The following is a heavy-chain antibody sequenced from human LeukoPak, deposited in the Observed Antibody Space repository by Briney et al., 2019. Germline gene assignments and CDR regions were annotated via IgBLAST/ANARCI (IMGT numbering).Heavy chain of an antibody. Sequence: SETLSLTCAVYGGSFSGYYWSWIRQPPGKGLEWIGEINHSGSTNYNPSLKSRVTISLDRSKNQFSLKLSSVTAADTAVYYCARGKWELESGEAFDIWGQGTMVTVSS. V-gene: IGHV4-34*01. J-gene: IGHJ3*02. CDR1: GGSFSGYY. D-gene: IGHD1-26*01. CDR3: ARGKWELESGEAFDI. CDR2: INHSGST.